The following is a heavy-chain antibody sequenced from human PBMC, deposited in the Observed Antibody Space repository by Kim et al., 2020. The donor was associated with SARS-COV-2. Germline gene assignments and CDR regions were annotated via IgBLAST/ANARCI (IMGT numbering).Heavy chain of an antibody. Sequence: ASVKVSCKASGYTFTGYYMHWVRQAPGQGLEWMGRINPNSGGTNYAQKFQGRVTMTRDTSISTAYMELSRLRSDDTAVYYCARDGVPSLSLWFGAYDYWGQGTLVTVSS. CDR3: ARDGVPSLSLWFGAYDY. V-gene: IGHV1-2*06. J-gene: IGHJ4*02. D-gene: IGHD3-10*01. CDR1: GYTFTGYY. CDR2: INPNSGGT.